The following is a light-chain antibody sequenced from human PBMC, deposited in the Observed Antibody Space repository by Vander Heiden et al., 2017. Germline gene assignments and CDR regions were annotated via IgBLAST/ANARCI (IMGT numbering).Light chain of an antibody. CDR2: WAS. Sequence: IVMTSSPDSLAVSRDEQATINCKSSQSVLYSSNNKNYLAWYQQKPGQPPKLLIYWASTRESGVPDRFSGSGSGTDFTLTISSLQAEDVAVYYCQQYYSTPLTFGGGTKVEIK. V-gene: IGKV4-1*01. CDR1: QSVLYSSNNKNY. J-gene: IGKJ4*01. CDR3: QQYYSTPLT.